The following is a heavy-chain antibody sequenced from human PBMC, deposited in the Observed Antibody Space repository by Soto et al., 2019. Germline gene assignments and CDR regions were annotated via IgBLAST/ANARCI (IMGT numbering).Heavy chain of an antibody. D-gene: IGHD6-19*01. J-gene: IGHJ4*02. CDR3: VRPGLTVPGTRYFDH. Sequence: EVQLLESGGAFVQPGGSLRLSCAASGFTFNSYAMSWVRQAPGKGLEWVSAIGSDGTAIQYADSVKGRFTISKDNSNDMLYLQMNSLRAEVTAVYYCVRPGLTVPGTRYFDHWGQGALVTVSS. CDR2: IGSDGTAI. CDR1: GFTFNSYA. V-gene: IGHV3-23*05.